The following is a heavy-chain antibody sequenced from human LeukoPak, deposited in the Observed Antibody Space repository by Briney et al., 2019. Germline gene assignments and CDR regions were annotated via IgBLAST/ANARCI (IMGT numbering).Heavy chain of an antibody. V-gene: IGHV3-7*01. J-gene: IGHJ4*02. CDR2: IKQDGSEE. Sequence: GGSLRLSCAASGFTFSCYWMSWVRQAPGKGLEWVANIKQDGSEEYYVESVKGRFTISRDNAKNSLYLQMNSLRAEDTAVYYCASSGFSSGYYHGDYWGQGTLVTVSS. CDR3: ASSGFSSGYYHGDY. CDR1: GFTFSCYW. D-gene: IGHD3-22*01.